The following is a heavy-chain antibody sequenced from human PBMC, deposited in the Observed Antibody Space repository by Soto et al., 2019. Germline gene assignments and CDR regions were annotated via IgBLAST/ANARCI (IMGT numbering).Heavy chain of an antibody. J-gene: IGHJ6*02. D-gene: IGHD2-21*02. CDR1: GYTFTGYY. Sequence: ASVKVSCKASGYTFTGYYMHWVRQAPGQGLEWMGWINPNSGGTNYAQKFLGRVSMTRDTSISTAYMELFSLTSDDTAIYYCARVVYCGDDCYSYGMDVWGQGTTVTVSS. CDR2: INPNSGGT. V-gene: IGHV1-2*02. CDR3: ARVVYCGDDCYSYGMDV.